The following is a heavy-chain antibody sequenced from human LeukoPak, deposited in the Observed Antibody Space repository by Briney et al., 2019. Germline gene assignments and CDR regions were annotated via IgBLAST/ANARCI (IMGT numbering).Heavy chain of an antibody. CDR3: VRIGKRSGYYNWFDP. CDR1: GYTFTSYD. J-gene: IGHJ5*02. CDR2: MNPNSGNT. V-gene: IGHV1-8*01. Sequence: ASVKVSCKASGYTFTSYDINWVRQATGQGLEWMGWMNPNSGNTGYAQKFQGRVTMTRNTSISTAYMELSSLRSEDTAVYYCVRIGKRSGYYNWFDPWGQGTLVTVSS. D-gene: IGHD3-3*01.